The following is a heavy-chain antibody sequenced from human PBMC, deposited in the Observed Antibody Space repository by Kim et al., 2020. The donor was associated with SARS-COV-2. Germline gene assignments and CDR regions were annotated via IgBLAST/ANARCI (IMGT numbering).Heavy chain of an antibody. V-gene: IGHV3-48*03. CDR3: VRDRLEVGSTDLDY. J-gene: IGHJ4*02. Sequence: YADSVKGRFTVSRNNAKNSLFLQMNRLRAEDTAIYYCVRDRLEVGSTDLDYWGQGTLVTVSS. D-gene: IGHD1-26*01.